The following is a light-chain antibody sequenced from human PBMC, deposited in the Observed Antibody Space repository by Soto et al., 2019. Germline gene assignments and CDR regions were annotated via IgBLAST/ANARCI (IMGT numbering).Light chain of an antibody. CDR3: QQLQSYPIT. Sequence: DIQLTQSPSFLSASVGDRVTITCRASQGTSSYLAWYQQKPGKAPKLLIYAASTLQSGVPSRFSGSGSGTEFTLTISSLQPEDFTTYYCQQLQSYPITVGQGTRLEIK. J-gene: IGKJ5*01. CDR2: AAS. V-gene: IGKV1-9*01. CDR1: QGTSSY.